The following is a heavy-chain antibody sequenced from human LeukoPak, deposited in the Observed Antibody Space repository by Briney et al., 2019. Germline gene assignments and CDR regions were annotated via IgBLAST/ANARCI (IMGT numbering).Heavy chain of an antibody. V-gene: IGHV4-59*12. CDR2: IYYSGST. J-gene: IGHJ5*02. D-gene: IGHD3-16*02. CDR3: ARFIMITFGGVIAYNWFDP. Sequence: PSETLSLTCTVSGGSISSYYWSWIRQPPGKGLEWIGYIYYSGSTNYNPSLKSRVTISVDTSKNQFSLKLSSVTAADTAVYYCARFIMITFGGVIAYNWFDPWGQGTLVTVSS. CDR1: GGSISSYY.